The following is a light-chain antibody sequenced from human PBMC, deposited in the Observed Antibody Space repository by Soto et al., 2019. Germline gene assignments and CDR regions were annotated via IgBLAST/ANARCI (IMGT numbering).Light chain of an antibody. J-gene: IGLJ1*01. V-gene: IGLV2-23*02. Sequence: QSVLTQPASVSGSPGQSITISCTVSNTDIGNYKIVSWYQQHPGKAPKLIIYEVTKRPSGVSNRFSGSKSGNMASLTISGLQAEDEADYHCCSYAGSDVVVFGSGTKVTVL. CDR2: EVT. CDR1: NTDIGNYKI. CDR3: CSYAGSDVVV.